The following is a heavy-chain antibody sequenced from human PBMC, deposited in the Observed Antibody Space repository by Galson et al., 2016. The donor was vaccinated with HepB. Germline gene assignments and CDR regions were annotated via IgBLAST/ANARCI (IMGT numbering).Heavy chain of an antibody. CDR3: GILYGGLDP. D-gene: IGHD2-8*01. J-gene: IGHJ5*02. Sequence: SLRLSCAASGFPFSDYAMHWVRQSPGKGLECVSLISGDGRNKYYADSVKGRFSISRDNSKNSLYLEMNSLRTEDTALYYCGILYGGLDPWGQGTLVTVSS. CDR1: GFPFSDYA. V-gene: IGHV3-43*02. CDR2: ISGDGRNK.